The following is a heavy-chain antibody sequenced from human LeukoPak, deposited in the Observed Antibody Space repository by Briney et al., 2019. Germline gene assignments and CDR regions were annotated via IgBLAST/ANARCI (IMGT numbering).Heavy chain of an antibody. CDR1: GGSISSNSFS. CDR2: IYYSGSA. J-gene: IGHJ4*02. D-gene: IGHD5-12*01. V-gene: IGHV4-39*07. Sequence: PSETLSLTCTVSGGSISSNSFSWGWIRQPPGKGLEWIGAIYYSGSAYYNPSLRSRVTISLDTSKSQYSLDLSSVTAADTAVYYCARDAGGYEDYWGQGTLVTVSS. CDR3: ARDAGGYEDY.